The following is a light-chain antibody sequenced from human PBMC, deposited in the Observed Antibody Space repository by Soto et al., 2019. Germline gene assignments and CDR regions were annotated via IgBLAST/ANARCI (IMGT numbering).Light chain of an antibody. J-gene: IGKJ4*01. Sequence: ALAQSPVALSLSPGERAALCCRASQSVSTDLAWYQQKPGQAPRLLIYDASNRATGIPVRFAGSGSGTDFALTISSLEPEDFVLYYCQHPPTSFGGGTKVDIK. V-gene: IGKV3-11*01. CDR2: DAS. CDR3: QHPPTS. CDR1: QSVSTD.